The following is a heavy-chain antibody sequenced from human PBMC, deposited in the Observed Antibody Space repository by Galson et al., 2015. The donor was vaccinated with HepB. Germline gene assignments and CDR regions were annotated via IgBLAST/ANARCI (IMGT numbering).Heavy chain of an antibody. J-gene: IGHJ5*02. D-gene: IGHD2-15*01. CDR3: ARHIPDIVVVVAAFGWFDP. Sequence: ETLSLTCAVYGGSFSGYYWGWIRQPPGKGLEWIGSVYYNENTYYNPSLKSRVAISVDTSKNQFSLKLSSVTAADTAVYYCARHIPDIVVVVAAFGWFDPWGQGTLLTVSS. V-gene: IGHV4-39*01. CDR2: VYYNENT. CDR1: GGSFSGYY.